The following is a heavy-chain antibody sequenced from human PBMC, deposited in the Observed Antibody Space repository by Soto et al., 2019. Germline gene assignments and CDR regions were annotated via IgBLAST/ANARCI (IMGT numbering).Heavy chain of an antibody. CDR1: GDSVSSNRAT. V-gene: IGHV6-1*01. Sequence: SQTLSLTCAISGDSVSSNRATWNWFRQSPSRGLEWLGRTYYRSKWYHDYAVSLNGRGTINPDTSQNQFPLHLTSVTPEDTAVYYCGRLVGNSWIDYWGQGTLVTVSS. D-gene: IGHD6-13*01. J-gene: IGHJ4*02. CDR2: TYYRSKWYH. CDR3: GRLVGNSWIDY.